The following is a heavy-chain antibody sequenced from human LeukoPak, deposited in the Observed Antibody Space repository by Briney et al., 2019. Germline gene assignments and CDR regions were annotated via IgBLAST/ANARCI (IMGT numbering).Heavy chain of an antibody. CDR1: GGSISSYY. CDR3: ARDSEYYYYDSSGYSNYFDY. J-gene: IGHJ4*02. D-gene: IGHD3-22*01. Sequence: SETLSLTCTVSGGSISSYYWSWIRQPAGKGLEWIGRLYTSGSTNYNPSLKSRVTMSVDTSKNQFSLKLSSVTAADTAVYYCARDSEYYYYDSSGYSNYFDYWGQGTLVTVSS. CDR2: LYTSGST. V-gene: IGHV4-4*07.